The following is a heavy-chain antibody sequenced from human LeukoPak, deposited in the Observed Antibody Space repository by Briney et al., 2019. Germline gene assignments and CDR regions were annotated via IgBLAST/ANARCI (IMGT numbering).Heavy chain of an antibody. D-gene: IGHD2-15*01. CDR2: INPTGGST. J-gene: IGHJ5*02. Sequence: ASVKVSCKASGYTFTSYYVHWVRQAPGQGLEWMGLINPTGGSTGYAQKFQGRVTMTRDMSTSTDYMELSSLRSEDTAVYYCARVVRVVAAKWFDPWGQGTLVTVSS. V-gene: IGHV1-46*01. CDR3: ARVVRVVAAKWFDP. CDR1: GYTFTSYY.